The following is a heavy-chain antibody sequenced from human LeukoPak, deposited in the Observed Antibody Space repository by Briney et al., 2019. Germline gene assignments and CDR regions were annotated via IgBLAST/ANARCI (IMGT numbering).Heavy chain of an antibody. V-gene: IGHV3-74*01. Sequence: GGSLRLSCAASGFTFSSYWMHWVRQAPXXXXXXVSRINSDGSSTSYADSVKGRFTISRDNAKNTLYLQMNSLRAEDTAVYYCARDLYTAMVSSLGYWGQGTLVTVSS. CDR2: INSDGSST. J-gene: IGHJ4*02. CDR1: GFTFSSYW. D-gene: IGHD5-18*01. CDR3: ARDLYTAMVSSLGY.